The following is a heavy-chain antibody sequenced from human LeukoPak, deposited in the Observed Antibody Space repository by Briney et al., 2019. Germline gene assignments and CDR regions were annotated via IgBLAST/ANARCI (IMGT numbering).Heavy chain of an antibody. Sequence: GGSLRLSCAASGFTFSYYWMHWVRQAPEKGLVWVSRINDDGSDTTYADFVKGRFTIYRDNAKNTLYLQMNSLTAEDTAVYYCARGMEPRYYYYYYYMDVWGKGTTVTVSS. CDR3: ARGMEPRYYYYYYYMDV. CDR2: INDDGSDT. V-gene: IGHV3-74*01. CDR1: GFTFSYYW. J-gene: IGHJ6*03. D-gene: IGHD1-1*01.